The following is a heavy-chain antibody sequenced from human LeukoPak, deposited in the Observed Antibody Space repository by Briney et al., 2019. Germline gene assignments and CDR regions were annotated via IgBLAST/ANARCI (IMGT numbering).Heavy chain of an antibody. Sequence: GGSLRLSCAASGFTFSSYAMSWVRQAPGKGLEWVSAISGSGVSTYHADSVKGRFTISRDNSKNTLYLQMNSLRAEDTAVYYCVYKNLWFGELLYWGQGTLVTVSS. D-gene: IGHD3-10*01. CDR3: VYKNLWFGELLY. V-gene: IGHV3-23*01. J-gene: IGHJ4*02. CDR2: ISGSGVST. CDR1: GFTFSSYA.